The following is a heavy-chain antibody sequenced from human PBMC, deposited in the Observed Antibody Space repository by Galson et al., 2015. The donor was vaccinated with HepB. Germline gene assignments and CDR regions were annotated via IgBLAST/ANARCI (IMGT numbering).Heavy chain of an antibody. CDR1: GGSIKNYY. V-gene: IGHV4-59*13. J-gene: IGHJ4*02. Sequence: LSLTCSVSGGSIKNYYWMWVRQPPGKGLEWIGHIYYTGTTYYSPSLRSRLTISIDTSKNHFFLNLTSVTAADSAVYFCARYGSGLDYWGQGSMVAVSS. D-gene: IGHD2-15*01. CDR2: IYYTGTT. CDR3: ARYGSGLDY.